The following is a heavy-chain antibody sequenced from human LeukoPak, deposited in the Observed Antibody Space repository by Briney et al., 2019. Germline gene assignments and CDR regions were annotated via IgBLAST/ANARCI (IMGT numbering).Heavy chain of an antibody. V-gene: IGHV4-4*07. D-gene: IGHD3-22*01. CDR3: ARDLYYYDSSGYPVIDY. Sequence: SETLSLTCTVSGGSISSYYWSWIRQPAGKRLEWIGRIYTSGSTNYNPSLKSRVTMSVDTSKNQFSLKLSSVTAADTAVYYCARDLYYYDSSGYPVIDYWGQGTLVTVSS. CDR2: IYTSGST. J-gene: IGHJ4*02. CDR1: GGSISSYY.